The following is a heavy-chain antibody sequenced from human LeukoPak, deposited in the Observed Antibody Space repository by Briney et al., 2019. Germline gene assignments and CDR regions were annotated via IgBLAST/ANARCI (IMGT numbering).Heavy chain of an antibody. CDR3: ARLLSDYYDSSGYLDRNYYMDV. D-gene: IGHD3-22*01. CDR1: GGSISSYY. V-gene: IGHV4-4*07. CDR2: IYTSGST. J-gene: IGHJ6*03. Sequence: SETLSLTCTVSGGSISSYYWSWIRQPAGEGLEWIGRIYTSGSTNYNPSLKSRVTMSVDTSKNQFSLKLNSVTAADTAVYYCARLLSDYYDSSGYLDRNYYMDVWGKGTTVTVSS.